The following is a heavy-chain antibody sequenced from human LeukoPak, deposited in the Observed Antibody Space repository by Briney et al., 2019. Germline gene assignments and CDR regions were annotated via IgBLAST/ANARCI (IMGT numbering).Heavy chain of an antibody. Sequence: SETLSLTCTVSGYSISSGYYWGWIRQPPGKGLEWIGSIYHSGSTYYNPSLKSRVTMSVDPPKNKFSLKLTSVTAADTAVYYCATYGYTYGYSFDYWGQGTPVTVSS. CDR1: GYSISSGYY. CDR2: IYHSGST. CDR3: ATYGYTYGYSFDY. V-gene: IGHV4-38-2*02. D-gene: IGHD5-18*01. J-gene: IGHJ4*02.